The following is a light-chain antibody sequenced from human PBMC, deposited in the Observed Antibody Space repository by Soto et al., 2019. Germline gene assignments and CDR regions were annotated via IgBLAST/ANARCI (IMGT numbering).Light chain of an antibody. V-gene: IGKV3-15*01. CDR1: QSVITN. J-gene: IGKJ1*01. CDR2: AAS. Sequence: EIVMTQSPATLSVSPGERATLSCRASQSVITNLAWYRQKSGQAPRLLIYAASTRATDIPARFSGSGSGTEFTLTISNLQSEDFLVYYCQQYNNWPSTFGQGTKVDIK. CDR3: QQYNNWPST.